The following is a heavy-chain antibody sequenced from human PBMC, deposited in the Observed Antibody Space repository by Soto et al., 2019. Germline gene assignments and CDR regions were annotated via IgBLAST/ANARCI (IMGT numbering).Heavy chain of an antibody. J-gene: IGHJ6*02. Sequence: QVQLQQWGAGLLKPSETLSLTCAVYGGSFSGYYWSWIRQPPGKGLEWIGEINHSGSTNYNPSLKSRVTISVDTSKNQFSLKLSSVTAADTAVYYCARGPQRGYYYYGMDVWGQGTTVTVSS. D-gene: IGHD3-10*01. CDR2: INHSGST. CDR1: GGSFSGYY. CDR3: ARGPQRGYYYYGMDV. V-gene: IGHV4-34*01.